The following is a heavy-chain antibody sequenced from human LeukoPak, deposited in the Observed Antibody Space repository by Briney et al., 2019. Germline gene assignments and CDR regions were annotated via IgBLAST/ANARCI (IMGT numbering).Heavy chain of an antibody. CDR2: IYHSGST. V-gene: IGHV4-38-2*02. CDR3: ARGYSSSWYFNWFDP. D-gene: IGHD6-13*01. CDR1: GYSISSGYY. J-gene: IGHJ5*02. Sequence: SETLSLTCTVSGYSISSGYYWGWIRQPPGKGLEWIGNIYHSGSTFYNPSLKSRVTISVDTSKNQFSLKLSSVTAADTAVYHCARGYSSSWYFNWFDPWGQGTLVTVSS.